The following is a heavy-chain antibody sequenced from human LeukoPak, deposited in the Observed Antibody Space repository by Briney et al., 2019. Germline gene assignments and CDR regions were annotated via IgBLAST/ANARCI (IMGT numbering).Heavy chain of an antibody. CDR3: ARYGGYSVYDPATDFLDI. J-gene: IGHJ3*02. D-gene: IGHD5/OR15-5a*01. CDR2: IYYSGST. Sequence: PSETLSLTCTVSGGSISSGGYYWSWIRQHPGKGLEWIAYIYYSGSTYYNSSLKSRVTISVDTSTNQFSLKLSSVTASDTAVYYCARYGGYSVYDPATDFLDICGQGTLLTLPS. V-gene: IGHV4-31*03. CDR1: GGSISSGGYY.